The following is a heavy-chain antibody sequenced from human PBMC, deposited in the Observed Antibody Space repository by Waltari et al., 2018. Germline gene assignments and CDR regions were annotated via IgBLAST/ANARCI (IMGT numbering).Heavy chain of an antibody. CDR3: ARQVLGYCTSATCRKNDS. CDR2: IYHNGIT. D-gene: IGHD2-2*03. CDR1: GYSISSGYY. Sequence: QVLLQESGPGLVEPSETLSLTCEVSGYSISSGYYWGWIRQPPGKGLEWIGTIYHNGITYSNPSLKGRVSVLLDTSNNQFSLKMKSVTAADTAVYYCARQVLGYCTSATCRKNDSWGQGTLVTVSS. J-gene: IGHJ4*02. V-gene: IGHV4-38-2*01.